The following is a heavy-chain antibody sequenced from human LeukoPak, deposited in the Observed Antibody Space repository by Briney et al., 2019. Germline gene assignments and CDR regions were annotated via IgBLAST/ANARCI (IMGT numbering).Heavy chain of an antibody. V-gene: IGHV1-2*02. D-gene: IGHD4-23*01. CDR1: GYTFTGYY. CDR2: INPSSGGT. CDR3: ARDQGHGGNSWDY. J-gene: IGHJ4*02. Sequence: GASVKVSCKASGYTFTGYYMHWVRQAPGQGLEWMGWINPSSGGTNYAQNFQGRVTMTRDTSISTAYMELSRLRSDDTAVYYCARDQGHGGNSWDYWGQGTLVTVSS.